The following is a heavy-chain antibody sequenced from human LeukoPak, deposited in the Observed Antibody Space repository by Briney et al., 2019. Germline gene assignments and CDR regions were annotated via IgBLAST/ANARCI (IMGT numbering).Heavy chain of an antibody. Sequence: SETLSLTCTVSGGSVSSGSSFWSWIRQPPGKGLEWIGYIYHSGNTNYTPSLKSRVTISVDTSKSQLSLKLNSVTAADTAVYYCARDRNYYDSSGYYFANWGQGTLVTVSS. CDR1: GGSVSSGSSF. CDR2: IYHSGNT. D-gene: IGHD3-22*01. J-gene: IGHJ4*02. V-gene: IGHV4-61*01. CDR3: ARDRNYYDSSGYYFAN.